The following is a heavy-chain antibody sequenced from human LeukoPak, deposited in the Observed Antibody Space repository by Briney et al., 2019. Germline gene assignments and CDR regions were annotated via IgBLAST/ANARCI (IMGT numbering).Heavy chain of an antibody. D-gene: IGHD3-3*01. J-gene: IGHJ6*02. CDR2: IYYSGST. CDR1: GGSISSYY. Sequence: SETLSLTCTVSGGSISSYYRSWIRQPPGKGLEWIGYIYYSGSTNYNPSLKSRVTISVDTSKNQFSLKLSSVTAADTAVYYCARDGSTYYDFWSGNYYYGMDVWGQGTTVTVSS. V-gene: IGHV4-59*01. CDR3: ARDGSTYYDFWSGNYYYGMDV.